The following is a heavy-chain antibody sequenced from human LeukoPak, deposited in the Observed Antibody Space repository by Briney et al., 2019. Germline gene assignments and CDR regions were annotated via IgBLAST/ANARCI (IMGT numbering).Heavy chain of an antibody. CDR3: AKSLSGYSRGWHA. V-gene: IGHV5-51*01. Sequence: GESLQISCNASGYGFVNNCIGRVRQMPDNRLEWVGIIYTGNSDTFNGPSFQGQVTLSVDRSTSTAFLQWTGLTASDTPRYYSAKSLSGYSRGWHACGQGTLVTVSS. D-gene: IGHD6-19*01. J-gene: IGHJ5*01. CDR1: GYGFVNNC. CDR2: IYTGNSDT.